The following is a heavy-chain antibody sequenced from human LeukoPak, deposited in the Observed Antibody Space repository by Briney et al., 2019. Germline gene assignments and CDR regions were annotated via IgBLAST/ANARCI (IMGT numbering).Heavy chain of an antibody. Sequence: PSETLSLTCTVSGGSISSYYWSWIRQPPGKGLDWIGYIYYSGSTKYNPSLKSRVTISVDTSKTQFSLKLSSVTAADTAVYYCARHSRGYFDYWGQGTLVTVSS. CDR1: GGSISSYY. J-gene: IGHJ4*02. V-gene: IGHV4-59*01. CDR3: ARHSRGYFDY. CDR2: IYYSGST.